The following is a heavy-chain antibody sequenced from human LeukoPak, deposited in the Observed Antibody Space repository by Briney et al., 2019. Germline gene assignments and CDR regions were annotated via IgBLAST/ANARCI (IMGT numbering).Heavy chain of an antibody. V-gene: IGHV3-23*01. CDR3: AKGSAVGVAGTTNFDY. CDR1: GFTFSNYA. D-gene: IGHD6-19*01. CDR2: ISGSGGST. J-gene: IGHJ4*02. Sequence: PGGSLRLSCAASGFTFSNYAMSWVRQAPGKGLEWVSAISGSGGSTYYADSVKGRFTISRDNSKNTLSLQMNSLRAEDTAVYYCAKGSAVGVAGTTNFDYWGQGTLVTVSS.